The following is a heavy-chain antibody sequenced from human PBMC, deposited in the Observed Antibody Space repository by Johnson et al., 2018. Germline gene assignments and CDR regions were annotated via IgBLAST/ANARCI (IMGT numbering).Heavy chain of an antibody. V-gene: IGHV3-30*03. CDR1: GFTFSSYG. J-gene: IGHJ6*03. D-gene: IGHD3-22*01. Sequence: QVQLVESGGGVVQPGRSLRLSCAASGFTFSSYGMHWVRQAPGKGLEWVAVISYDGSNKYYADSVKGRFTISRDNSKNTLYLQMNSLRAEDTAVYYCASAPTAFIDGSGPQSDYYYYMDVWCKGTTVTVSS. CDR2: ISYDGSNK. CDR3: ASAPTAFIDGSGPQSDYYYYMDV.